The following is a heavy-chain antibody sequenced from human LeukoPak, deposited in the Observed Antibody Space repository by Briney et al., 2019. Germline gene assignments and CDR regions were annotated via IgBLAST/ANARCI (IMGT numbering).Heavy chain of an antibody. V-gene: IGHV3-21*01. J-gene: IGHJ4*02. Sequence: TGGSLRLSCAASGFTFSSYSMNWVRQAPGKGLEWVSSISSSSSYIYYAGSVKGRFTISRDNAKNSLYLQMNSLRAEDTAVYYCARLTYYYDSSGYYPIDFWGQGTLVTVSS. D-gene: IGHD3-22*01. CDR2: ISSSSSYI. CDR3: ARLTYYYDSSGYYPIDF. CDR1: GFTFSSYS.